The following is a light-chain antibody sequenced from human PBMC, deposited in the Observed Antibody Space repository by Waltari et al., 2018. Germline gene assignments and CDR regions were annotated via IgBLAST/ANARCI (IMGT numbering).Light chain of an antibody. J-gene: IGLJ3*02. Sequence: SYVLTQPPSVSVAPGETATFTCGGKNIGSKSVHWYQQKPGQAPVVVITDDRFRPPGIPERFAGSNSGKAASLTISRVEAGDEADYCCQVWDSDDYQVFAGGTKLTVL. CDR1: NIGSKS. CDR2: DDR. CDR3: QVWDSDDYQV. V-gene: IGLV3-21*04.